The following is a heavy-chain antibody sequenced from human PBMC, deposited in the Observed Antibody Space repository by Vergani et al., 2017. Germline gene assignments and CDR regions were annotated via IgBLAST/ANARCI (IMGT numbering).Heavy chain of an antibody. Sequence: QVKLQESGPGLVKPSETLSLTCTVSGASVNSYYWSWIRQPPGKGLEWIGYIYYSGCTYYNPSLKSRVTISVDTSKNQFSLKLSSVTAADTAVYYCARKAYSRRGFVAFDYWGQGTLVTVSS. CDR2: IYYSGCT. J-gene: IGHJ4*02. V-gene: IGHV4-30-4*08. CDR1: GASVNSYY. CDR3: ARKAYSRRGFVAFDY. D-gene: IGHD5-12*01.